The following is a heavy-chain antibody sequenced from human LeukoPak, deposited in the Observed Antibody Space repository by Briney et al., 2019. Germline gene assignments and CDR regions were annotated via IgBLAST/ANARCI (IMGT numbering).Heavy chain of an antibody. CDR2: INPNSGGT. J-gene: IGHJ6*03. CDR1: GYTFTGYY. CDR3: ARIAAAGHYYYYYMDV. V-gene: IGHV1-2*06. D-gene: IGHD6-13*01. Sequence: ASVKVSCKASGYTFTGYYMHWVRQAPGQGLEWMGRINPNSGGTNYAQKFQGRVTMTRDTSISTAYMELSRLRSDDTAVYYCARIAAAGHYYYYYMDVWGKGTTVTISS.